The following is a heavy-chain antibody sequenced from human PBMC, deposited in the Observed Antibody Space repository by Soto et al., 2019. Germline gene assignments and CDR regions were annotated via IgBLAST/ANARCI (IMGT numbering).Heavy chain of an antibody. CDR2: IYYSGSS. D-gene: IGHD5-18*01. V-gene: IGHV4-30-4*01. CDR1: GGSIISGYYY. Sequence: PSETLSLTCTVSGGSIISGYYYWSWIRQPPGKGLEWLGYIYYSGSSYYNPSLKSRVTISVDTSKNQFSLKLSSVTAADTAVYYCARDRERGYSYGYFDYWGQGTLVTVS. J-gene: IGHJ4*02. CDR3: ARDRERGYSYGYFDY.